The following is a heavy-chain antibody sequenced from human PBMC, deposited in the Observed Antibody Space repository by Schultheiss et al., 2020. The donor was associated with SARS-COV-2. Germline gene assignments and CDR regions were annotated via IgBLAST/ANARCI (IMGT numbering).Heavy chain of an antibody. CDR1: GFTFSSYA. D-gene: IGHD1-26*01. CDR3: AKDETDIVGAASSIDY. CDR2: ISWNSGSI. V-gene: IGHV3-9*01. Sequence: GGSLRLSCAASGFTFSSYAMSWVRQAPGKGLEWVSGISWNSGSIDYAASVRGRFTISRDNAKNSLYLQMNSLITEDTAFYYCAKDETDIVGAASSIDYWGQGTLVTVSS. J-gene: IGHJ4*02.